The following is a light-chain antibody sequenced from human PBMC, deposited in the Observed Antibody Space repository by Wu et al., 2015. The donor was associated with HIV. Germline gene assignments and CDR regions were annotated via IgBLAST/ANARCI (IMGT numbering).Light chain of an antibody. CDR1: QSITSNY. V-gene: IGKV3-20*01. CDR3: QQYVSSPT. J-gene: IGKJ5*01. CDR2: ATS. Sequence: DILLTQSPGTLSLSPGERATLSCRASQSITSNYLAWYQQKPGQAPRLLVYATSNRATGIPDRISGSGSGTLFTLTISRLEPEDSAVYFCQQYVSSPTFGQGTRLESK.